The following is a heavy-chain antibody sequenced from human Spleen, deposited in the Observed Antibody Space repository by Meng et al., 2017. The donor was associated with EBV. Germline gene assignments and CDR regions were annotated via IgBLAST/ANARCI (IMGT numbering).Heavy chain of an antibody. CDR1: GGTFSSDA. J-gene: IGHJ4*02. Sequence: GRWVQSGAEVKKPGSSVKVSCKTSGGTFSSDAVSWVRQAPGQGLEWLGGLIPMSGAPNYAQKFQGRVTITADESTSTHYMDLSSLSSEDTAVYYCASESGRGYTPDYWGQGTLVTVSS. D-gene: IGHD3-10*01. CDR2: LIPMSGAP. V-gene: IGHV1-69*01. CDR3: ASESGRGYTPDY.